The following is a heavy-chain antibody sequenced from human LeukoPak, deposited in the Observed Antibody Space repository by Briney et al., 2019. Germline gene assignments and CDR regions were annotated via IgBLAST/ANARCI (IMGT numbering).Heavy chain of an antibody. J-gene: IGHJ5*02. Sequence: SETLSLTCTVSGGSISSSSYYWGWIRQPPGKGLEWIGNIYHSGKTYYNPSLKSRVTISVDLSKNQFSLDLTSVTAADTAVYYCARDVDVVVGEFDPWGQGILVTVSS. D-gene: IGHD3-22*01. CDR2: IYHSGKT. CDR1: GGSISSSSYY. CDR3: ARDVDVVVGEFDP. V-gene: IGHV4-39*07.